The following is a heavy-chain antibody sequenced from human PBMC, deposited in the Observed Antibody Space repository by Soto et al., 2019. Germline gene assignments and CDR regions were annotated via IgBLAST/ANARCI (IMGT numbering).Heavy chain of an antibody. J-gene: IGHJ1*01. Sequence: EVQLVQSGGGLVQPGGSLRLSCVASGFTLTSDWMTWVRQAPGKGLEWVANIRPDGSEGSSVDSVKGRFTLSRDTAKNSVYLQMNSLRAEDTAVYYCARNLGWYRLKHWGQGTLVTVSS. V-gene: IGHV3-7*01. D-gene: IGHD6-19*01. CDR3: ARNLGWYRLKH. CDR1: GFTLTSDW. CDR2: IRPDGSEG.